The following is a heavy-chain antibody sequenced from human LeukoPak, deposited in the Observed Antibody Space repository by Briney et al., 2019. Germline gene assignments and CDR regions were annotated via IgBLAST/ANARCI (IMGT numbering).Heavy chain of an antibody. D-gene: IGHD2-21*01. CDR1: GFTFSSYA. J-gene: IGHJ6*02. CDR3: AKGIDPYYYYGMDV. CDR2: ISGSGGST. V-gene: IGHV3-23*01. Sequence: PGGSLRLSCAASGFTFSSYAMSWVRQAPGKGLEWVSAISGSGGSTYYADSVEGRFTISRDNSKNTLYLQMNSLRAEDTAVYYCAKGIDPYYYYGMDVWGQGTTVTVSS.